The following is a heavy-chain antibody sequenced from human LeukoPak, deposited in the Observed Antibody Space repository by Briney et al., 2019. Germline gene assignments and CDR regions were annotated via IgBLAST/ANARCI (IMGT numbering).Heavy chain of an antibody. CDR2: IIPIFGTA. J-gene: IGHJ4*02. CDR3: ANPRYDSSGYYYVD. CDR1: GGTFSSYA. Sequence: ASVKVSCKASGGTFSSYAISWVRQAPGQGLEWMGGIIPIFGTANYAQKFQGRVTITADESTSTAYMELSSLRSEDTAVYYCANPRYDSSGYYYVDWGQGTLVTVSS. V-gene: IGHV1-69*13. D-gene: IGHD3-22*01.